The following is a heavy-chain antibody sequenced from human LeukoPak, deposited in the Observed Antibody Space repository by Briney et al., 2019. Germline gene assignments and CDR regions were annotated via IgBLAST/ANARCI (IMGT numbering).Heavy chain of an antibody. D-gene: IGHD4/OR15-4a*01. V-gene: IGHV3-53*01. CDR3: ARRAGAYSHPYDY. J-gene: IGHJ4*02. CDR1: GFTFSSYA. Sequence: GGSLRLSCAASGFTFSSYAVSWVRQTARKGLEWVSFIYSDNTHYSDSVKGRFTISRDNSKNTLYLQMNSLRAEDTAVYYCARRAGAYSHPYDYWGQGTLVTVSS. CDR2: IYSDNT.